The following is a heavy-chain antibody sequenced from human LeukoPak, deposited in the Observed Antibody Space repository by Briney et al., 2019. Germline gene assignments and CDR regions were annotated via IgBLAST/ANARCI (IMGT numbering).Heavy chain of an antibody. CDR3: AKDVQVGCGGDCPVDY. CDR1: GFTFSSYS. J-gene: IGHJ4*02. CDR2: ISSSSSTI. V-gene: IGHV3-48*04. Sequence: PGGSLRLSCAASGFTFSSYSMNWVRQAPGKGLEWVSYISSSSSTIYYADSVKGRFTISRDNAKNSLYLQMNSLRAEDTAVYYCAKDVQVGCGGDCPVDYWGQGTLVTVSS. D-gene: IGHD2-21*01.